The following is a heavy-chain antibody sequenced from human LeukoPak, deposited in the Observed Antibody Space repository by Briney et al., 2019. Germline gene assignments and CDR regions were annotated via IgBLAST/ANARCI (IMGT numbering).Heavy chain of an antibody. V-gene: IGHV5-51*01. D-gene: IGHD4-23*01. CDR2: IYPGDSDT. Sequence: GESLKISCKGSGYSFTSYWIGWVRQMPGKGLECMGIIYPGDSDTRYSPSFQGQVTISTDKSISTAYLQWSSLKDSDTAMYYCYTPVVTYTAFDIWGQGTMVTVSS. J-gene: IGHJ3*02. CDR1: GYSFTSYW. CDR3: YTPVVTYTAFDI.